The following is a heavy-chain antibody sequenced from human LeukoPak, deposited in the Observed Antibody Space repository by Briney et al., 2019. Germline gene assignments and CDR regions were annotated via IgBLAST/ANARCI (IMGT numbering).Heavy chain of an antibody. Sequence: ETLSLTCTVSGGSISSYYWSWIRQPPGKGLEWISYISSGSTAMYYADSVKGRFTISRDNARNSLYLQMNSLRGDGTAVYYCATWAGTATGFSGPFDYWSQGTPVTVSS. D-gene: IGHD6-13*01. V-gene: IGHV3-48*01. CDR2: ISSGSTAM. J-gene: IGHJ4*02. CDR1: GGSISSYY. CDR3: ATWAGTATGFSGPFDY.